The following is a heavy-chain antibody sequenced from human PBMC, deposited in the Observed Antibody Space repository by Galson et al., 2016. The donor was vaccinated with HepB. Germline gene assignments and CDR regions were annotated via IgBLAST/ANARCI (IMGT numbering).Heavy chain of an antibody. Sequence: SLRLSCAASGFTFSDAYMGWVRQAPGKGLEWVAVISFDGSNKYYADSVRGRFTISRDNSKNTLYLQMNSLRAEDTALYYCARDRRVGPTPTSLNYWGQGTLITVSS. J-gene: IGHJ4*02. V-gene: IGHV3-30*03. CDR1: GFTFSDAY. CDR3: ARDRRVGPTPTSLNY. D-gene: IGHD1-26*01. CDR2: ISFDGSNK.